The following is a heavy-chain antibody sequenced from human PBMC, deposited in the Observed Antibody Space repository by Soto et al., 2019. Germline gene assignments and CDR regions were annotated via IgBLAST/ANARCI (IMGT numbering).Heavy chain of an antibody. CDR1: GGSLSGYY. D-gene: IGHD3-22*01. J-gene: IGHJ4*02. V-gene: IGHV4-34*01. Sequence: SETLSLTCGVYGGSLSGYYWSWIRQSPGMGLEWIGDINESGSTDDNPPLKSRVTISVDKSKNQISLKLSSVTAADTAGYYCERIRRKHWYYDSTDYYPFDYWGKGIRVTVSS. CDR2: INESGST. CDR3: ERIRRKHWYYDSTDYYPFDY.